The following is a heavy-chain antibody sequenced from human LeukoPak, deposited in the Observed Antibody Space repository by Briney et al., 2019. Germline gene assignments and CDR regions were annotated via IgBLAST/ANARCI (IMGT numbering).Heavy chain of an antibody. CDR1: GITLSNYG. CDR3: AKRGVVIRVILVVFNKEAYYFDS. V-gene: IGHV3-23*01. J-gene: IGHJ4*02. Sequence: PGGSLRLSCAVSGITLSNYGMSWVRQAPGKGLEWVAGISGSGGSTNYADSVKGRFTISRDNPKNTLYLQMNSLRAEDTAVYFCAKRGVVIRVILVVFNKEAYYFDSWGQGALVTVSS. CDR2: ISGSGGST. D-gene: IGHD3-22*01.